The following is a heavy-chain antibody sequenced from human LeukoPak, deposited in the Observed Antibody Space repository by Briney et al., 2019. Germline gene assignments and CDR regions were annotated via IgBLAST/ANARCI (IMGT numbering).Heavy chain of an antibody. J-gene: IGHJ3*02. CDR1: GFAFSSYW. Sequence: GGSLRLSCAASGFAFSSYWMSWVRQAPGKGLEWVANIKQDGSEKYYVDSVKGRFTISRDNAKNSLYLQMNSLRAEDTAVYYCARVRVGATRKNDAFDIWGQGTMVTVSS. V-gene: IGHV3-7*01. CDR2: IKQDGSEK. D-gene: IGHD1-26*01. CDR3: ARVRVGATRKNDAFDI.